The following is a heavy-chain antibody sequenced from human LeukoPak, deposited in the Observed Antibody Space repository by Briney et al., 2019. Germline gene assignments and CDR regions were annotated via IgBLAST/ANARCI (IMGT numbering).Heavy chain of an antibody. D-gene: IGHD6-19*01. Sequence: SETLSLTCAVSGGSLSSGGYSWSWIRQPPGKGLEWIGYIYHSGSTYYNPSLKSRVTISVDRSKNQFSLKLSSVTAADTAVYYCARVGSSGRFDYWGQGTLVTVSS. CDR2: IYHSGST. J-gene: IGHJ4*02. V-gene: IGHV4-30-2*01. CDR1: GGSLSSGGYS. CDR3: ARVGSSGRFDY.